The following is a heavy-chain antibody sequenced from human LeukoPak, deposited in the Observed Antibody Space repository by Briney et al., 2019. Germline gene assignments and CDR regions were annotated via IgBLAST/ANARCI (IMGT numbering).Heavy chain of an antibody. CDR2: INHSGSA. V-gene: IGHV4-34*01. CDR1: GGSFSGYY. D-gene: IGHD3-3*01. CDR3: ARARRDSGYYKVDY. Sequence: SETLSLTCAVSGGSFSGYYWTWIRQPPGKGLEWIGEINHSGSANYNPSLKSRVTLSIDKSKNQFSLNLNSVTAADTAVYYCARARRDSGYYKVDYWGQGTLVTVSS. J-gene: IGHJ4*02.